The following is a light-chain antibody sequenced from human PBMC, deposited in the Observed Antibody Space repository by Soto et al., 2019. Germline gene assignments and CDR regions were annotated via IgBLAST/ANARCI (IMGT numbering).Light chain of an antibody. Sequence: IVLTQSPGTLSLSPGERATLSCRASQSVSSTLAWYQQKPGQAPRLLIYGASTRATGIPARFSGSGSGTEFTLTISSLQSEDFAVYYCQQYNNWPPRFGQGTRLENK. J-gene: IGKJ5*01. CDR3: QQYNNWPPR. CDR1: QSVSST. CDR2: GAS. V-gene: IGKV3-15*01.